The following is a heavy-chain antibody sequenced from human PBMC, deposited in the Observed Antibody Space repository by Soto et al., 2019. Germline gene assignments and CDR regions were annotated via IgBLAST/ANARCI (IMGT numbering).Heavy chain of an antibody. CDR3: ARSAIAVNGLFDH. CDR1: GGFISTSSYY. D-gene: IGHD6-19*01. Sequence: QLQLQESGPGLVKPSEILSLTCTVSGGFISTSSYYWGWVRQPPGKGLEWIGTIYYTGYTYYNPSLKSRVAMSVDTSKDHFSLNLTSVIAADTAIYYCARSAIAVNGLFDHWGLGTLVTVSS. J-gene: IGHJ4*02. V-gene: IGHV4-39*02. CDR2: IYYTGYT.